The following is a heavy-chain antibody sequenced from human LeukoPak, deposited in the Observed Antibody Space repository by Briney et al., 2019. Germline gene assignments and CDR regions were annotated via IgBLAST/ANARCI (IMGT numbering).Heavy chain of an antibody. CDR1: GGSFSGYY. CDR2: IYHSGST. J-gene: IGHJ4*02. Sequence: PSETLSLTCAVYGGSFSGYYWSWIRQPPGKGLEWIGEIYHSGSTNYNPSLKSQVTISVDKSKNQFSLKLSSVTAADTAVYYCASSRGYSYHPSGYFYYYWGQGTLVTVSS. D-gene: IGHD3-22*01. CDR3: ASSRGYSYHPSGYFYYY. V-gene: IGHV4-34*01.